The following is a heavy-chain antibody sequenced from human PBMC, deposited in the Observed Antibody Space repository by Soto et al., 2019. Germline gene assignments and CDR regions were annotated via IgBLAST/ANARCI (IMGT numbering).Heavy chain of an antibody. CDR3: ARGGYSAYEFFQQWSIDY. Sequence: QVQLVESGGGVVQPGRSLRLSCTASGFTFSSYAMHWVRQAPGKGLEWVAVISYDGSNKYYADSVKGRFTISRDNSKNTLSLQMSSLRAEDTALYYCARGGYSAYEFFQQWSIDYWGQGTLVTVSS. V-gene: IGHV3-30-3*01. CDR1: GFTFSSYA. CDR2: ISYDGSNK. J-gene: IGHJ4*02. D-gene: IGHD5-12*01.